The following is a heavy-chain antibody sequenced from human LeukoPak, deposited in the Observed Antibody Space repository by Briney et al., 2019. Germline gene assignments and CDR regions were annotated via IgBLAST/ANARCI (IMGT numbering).Heavy chain of an antibody. V-gene: IGHV4-39*01. Sequence: SETLSLTCTVSGGSISSSSYYWGWIRQPPGKGLEWIGSIYYSGSTYYNPSLKSRVTISVDTSKNQFSLKLSSVTAADTAVYYYASPSVGPKTYYYDSSGYLVDYWGQGTLVTVSS. D-gene: IGHD3-22*01. CDR3: ASPSVGPKTYYYDSSGYLVDY. CDR1: GGSISSSSYY. J-gene: IGHJ4*02. CDR2: IYYSGST.